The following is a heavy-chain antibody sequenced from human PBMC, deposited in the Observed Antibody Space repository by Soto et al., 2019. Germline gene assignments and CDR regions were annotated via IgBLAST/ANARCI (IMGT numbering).Heavy chain of an antibody. CDR1: GFSLTTSGVG. Sequence: QITLKESGPTVVKPTETLTLTCTFSGFSLTTSGVGVGWVRQYPGKAPEWLALIYWDDDKRYSTSLNSRLIITKDTSKNQVVLTMANVDPADIATYYCAHRVLRTVFGLVTTTAIYFDFWGPGTPVVVSS. J-gene: IGHJ4*02. V-gene: IGHV2-5*02. CDR2: IYWDDDK. D-gene: IGHD3-3*01. CDR3: AHRVLRTVFGLVTTTAIYFDF.